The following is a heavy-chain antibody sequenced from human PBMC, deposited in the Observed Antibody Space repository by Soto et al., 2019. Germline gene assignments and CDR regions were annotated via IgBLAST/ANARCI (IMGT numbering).Heavy chain of an antibody. CDR1: GFTFSDYY. CDR3: ARDHRSGSYYNVGI. CDR2: ISSSGSTI. Sequence: GGSLRLSCAASGFTFSDYYMSWIRQAPGKGLEWVSYISSSGSTIYYADSVKGRFTISRDNAKNSLYLQMNSLRAEDTAVYYCARDHRSGSYYNVGIWGQGTMVTVSS. D-gene: IGHD3-10*01. V-gene: IGHV3-11*01. J-gene: IGHJ3*02.